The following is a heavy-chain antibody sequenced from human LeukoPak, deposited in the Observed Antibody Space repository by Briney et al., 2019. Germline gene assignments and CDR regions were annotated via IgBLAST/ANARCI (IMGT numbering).Heavy chain of an antibody. CDR3: ARGLEDIVVVVAATPYYYYYYGMDV. D-gene: IGHD2-15*01. CDR2: MNPNSGNT. J-gene: IGHJ6*02. Sequence: EASVKVSCKASGYTFTSYDINWVRQATGQGLEWMGWMNPNSGNTGYAQKFQGRVTMTRNTSISTAYMELSSLRSEDTAVYYCARGLEDIVVVVAATPYYYYYYGMDVWGQGTTVTVSS. CDR1: GYTFTSYD. V-gene: IGHV1-8*01.